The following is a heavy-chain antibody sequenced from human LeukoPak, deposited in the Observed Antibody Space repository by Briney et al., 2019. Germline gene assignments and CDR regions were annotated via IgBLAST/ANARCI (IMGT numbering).Heavy chain of an antibody. V-gene: IGHV3-48*03. Sequence: GGSLRLSCAASGFTFSSYEMNWVRQAPGKGLEWVSYISSRGNSIDYADSVKGRFTISRDNGKNSLYLQMNSLRAEDAAIYYCARERWQPRIRFDFWGQGTLVTVSS. CDR1: GFTFSSYE. CDR3: ARERWQPRIRFDF. CDR2: ISSRGNSI. D-gene: IGHD5-24*01. J-gene: IGHJ4*02.